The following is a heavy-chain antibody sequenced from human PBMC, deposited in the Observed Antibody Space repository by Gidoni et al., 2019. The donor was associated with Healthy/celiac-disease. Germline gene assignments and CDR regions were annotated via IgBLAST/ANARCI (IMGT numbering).Heavy chain of an antibody. Sequence: KGRFTISRDNAKNSLYLQMNSLRAEDTAVYYCARDGGWVDFWSGYQYYFDYWGQGTLVTVSS. J-gene: IGHJ4*02. CDR3: ARDGGWVDFWSGYQYYFDY. V-gene: IGHV3-11*05. D-gene: IGHD3-3*01.